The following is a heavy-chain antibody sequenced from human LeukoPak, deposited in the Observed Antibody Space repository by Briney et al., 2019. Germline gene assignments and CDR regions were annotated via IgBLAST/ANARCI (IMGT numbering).Heavy chain of an antibody. CDR2: ISWNSGRI. CDR1: GFTFSSFE. V-gene: IGHV3-9*01. D-gene: IGHD3-10*01. J-gene: IGHJ4*02. Sequence: GGSLRLSCAASGFTFSSFEMTWVRQAPGKGLEWVSGISWNSGRIGYADSVKGRFTISRDNAKNSLYLQMNSLRAEDTALYYCVKDRVWFGELLNPLFDNWGQGTRVTVSS. CDR3: VKDRVWFGELLNPLFDN.